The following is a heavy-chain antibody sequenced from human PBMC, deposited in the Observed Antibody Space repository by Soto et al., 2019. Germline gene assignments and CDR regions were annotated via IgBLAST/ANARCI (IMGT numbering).Heavy chain of an antibody. J-gene: IGHJ6*02. Sequence: QITLKESGPTLVKPTQTLTLTCTFSGFSVSTSGVGVAWIRQPPGKALEWLALIYWDGDERYSLFLQSRVTITKDTSKNQVVLTMTNMDPVDTATYYCAHKGGRGAAMDVWGQGTTVTVSS. CDR1: GFSVSTSGVG. V-gene: IGHV2-5*02. CDR3: AHKGGRGAAMDV. D-gene: IGHD2-15*01. CDR2: IYWDGDE.